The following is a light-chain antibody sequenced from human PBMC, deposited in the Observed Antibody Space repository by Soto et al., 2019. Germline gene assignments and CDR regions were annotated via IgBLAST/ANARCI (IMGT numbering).Light chain of an antibody. CDR1: QSISVTY. J-gene: IGKJ1*01. CDR2: TTS. Sequence: IQSISVTYLAWYQQKPGQAPRLLIYTTSIRATGIPDRFSGSVSRTALTLIIRRLEHADVAVYHSHEYGLSPPGTVGQGTKVDIK. CDR3: HEYGLSPPGT. V-gene: IGKV3-20*01.